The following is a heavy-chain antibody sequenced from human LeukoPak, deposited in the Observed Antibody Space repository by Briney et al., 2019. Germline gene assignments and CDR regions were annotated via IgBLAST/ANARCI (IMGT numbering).Heavy chain of an antibody. Sequence: SGPTLIKPTQTLTLTCTFSGFSLSTSGVGVGWIRQPPGKALEWLALMYWDDDKRYSPSLKGRLTITKDTSKNQVVLTMTNMDPVDTATYYCAHRLGRTSVFDYWGQGTLVTVSS. CDR3: AHRLGRTSVFDY. V-gene: IGHV2-5*02. CDR1: GFSLSTSGVG. J-gene: IGHJ4*02. CDR2: MYWDDDK. D-gene: IGHD2-8*01.